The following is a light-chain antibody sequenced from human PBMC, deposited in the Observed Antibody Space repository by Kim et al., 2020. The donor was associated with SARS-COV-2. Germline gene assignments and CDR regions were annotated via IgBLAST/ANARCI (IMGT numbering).Light chain of an antibody. CDR2: TDD. CDR3: ATWDDSLDVWM. V-gene: IGLV1-44*01. J-gene: IGLJ3*02. Sequence: LTQPPSASGTPGQRVTISCSGISSNIGRNTVNWYQQFPGTAPQLLIDTDDRRPSGVSDRVSSSKSGTSASLSISALRSEDEAVYYCATWDDSLDVWMFGGGTKLTVL. CDR1: SSNIGRNT.